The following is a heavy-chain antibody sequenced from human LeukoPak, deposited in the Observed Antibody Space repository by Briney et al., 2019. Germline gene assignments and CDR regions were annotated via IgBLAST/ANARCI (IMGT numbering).Heavy chain of an antibody. CDR1: GGSISSYY. V-gene: IGHV4-59*12. Sequence: KASETLSLTCTVSGGSISSYYWSWIRQSPGKGLEWIGYVDHSRNTNYNPSLKSRVTISVDTSKNQFSLKLSSVTAADTAVYYCARTALLGYCSSTSCYGQRNWFDPWGQGTLVTVSS. CDR3: ARTALLGYCSSTSCYGQRNWFDP. CDR2: VDHSRNT. J-gene: IGHJ5*02. D-gene: IGHD2-2*01.